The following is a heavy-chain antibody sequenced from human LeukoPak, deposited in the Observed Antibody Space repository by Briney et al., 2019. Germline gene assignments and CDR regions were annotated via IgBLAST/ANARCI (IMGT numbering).Heavy chain of an antibody. CDR2: IKQDGSEK. D-gene: IGHD6-13*01. Sequence: GGSLRLSCAASGFTFSTYWMSWVRQAPGKGLEGVANIKQDGSEKYYVDSVKGRFTISRDNAKNSLYLQMNSLRAEDTAMYYFARDSAGNDYWGQGTLVAVSS. J-gene: IGHJ4*02. CDR3: ARDSAGNDY. V-gene: IGHV3-7*01. CDR1: GFTFSTYW.